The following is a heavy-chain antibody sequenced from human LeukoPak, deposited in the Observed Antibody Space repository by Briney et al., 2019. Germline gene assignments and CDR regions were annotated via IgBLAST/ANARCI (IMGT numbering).Heavy chain of an antibody. V-gene: IGHV3-64*02. CDR1: GFTFSSYA. CDR2: ISGNGGST. D-gene: IGHD2/OR15-2a*01. Sequence: QPGGSLRLSCSASGFTFSSYAMHWVRQAPGKGLEYASAISGNGGSTYYADSVKGRFTISRDNSKNTLYLQMGSLRTEDMAVYYCAREAIGISRRGGFDIWGQGTMVTVSS. J-gene: IGHJ3*02. CDR3: AREAIGISRRGGFDI.